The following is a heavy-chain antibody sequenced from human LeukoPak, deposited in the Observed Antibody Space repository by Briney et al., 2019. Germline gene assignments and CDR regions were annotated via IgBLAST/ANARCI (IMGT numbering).Heavy chain of an antibody. J-gene: IGHJ5*02. CDR3: ASTRRSSVVGAINWFDP. D-gene: IGHD1-26*01. Sequence: SETLSLTCTVSGGSISSSSYYWGWIRQPPGKGLEWIGSIYYSGSTYYNPSLKSRVTISVDTSKNQFSLKLSSVTAADTAVYYCASTRRSSVVGAINWFDPWGQGTLVTVSS. CDR2: IYYSGST. V-gene: IGHV4-39*01. CDR1: GGSISSSSYY.